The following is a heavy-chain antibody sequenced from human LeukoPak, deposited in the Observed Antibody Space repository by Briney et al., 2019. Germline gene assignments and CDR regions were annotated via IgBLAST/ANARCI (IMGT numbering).Heavy chain of an antibody. V-gene: IGHV4-30-4*01. D-gene: IGHD3-10*01. J-gene: IGHJ4*02. Sequence: SETLSLTCTVSGGSISSGDYYWSWIRQPPGKGLEWIGEIYYSGSTYYNPSIKSRVTISVDTSKNQFSMKLSSVTAADTAVYYCARVAVRGSNFDYWGQGTLVTVSS. CDR1: GGSISSGDYY. CDR2: IYYSGST. CDR3: ARVAVRGSNFDY.